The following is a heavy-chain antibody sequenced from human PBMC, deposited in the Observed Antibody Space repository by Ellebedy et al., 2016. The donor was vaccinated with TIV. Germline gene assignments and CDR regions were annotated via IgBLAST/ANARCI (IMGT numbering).Heavy chain of an antibody. CDR1: GFSFGSHS. Sequence: GESLKISCVASGFSFGSHSMKWVRQAPGKGLEWVASISSTRGVIQSAGSVKGRFIISRDNANNTVSLQIDSLRAEDTAVYYCASGAVVCLIWSGYYCDYWGQGSLVTVSS. CDR3: ASGAVVCLIWSGYYCDY. CDR2: ISSTRGVI. J-gene: IGHJ4*02. V-gene: IGHV3-21*01. D-gene: IGHD3-3*01.